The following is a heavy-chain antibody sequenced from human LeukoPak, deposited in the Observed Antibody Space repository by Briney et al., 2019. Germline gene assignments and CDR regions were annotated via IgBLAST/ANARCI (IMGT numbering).Heavy chain of an antibody. Sequence: SETLSLTCNVSDGSISSSSYYRAWIRQPPGKGLEWIGSIYYSGSTYYNPSLKSRLTISVDTSKNQFSLKLSSVTAADTAVYYCARAFNWFDPWGQGTLVTVSS. V-gene: IGHV4-39*07. CDR1: DGSISSSSYY. CDR3: ARAFNWFDP. J-gene: IGHJ5*02. CDR2: IYYSGST.